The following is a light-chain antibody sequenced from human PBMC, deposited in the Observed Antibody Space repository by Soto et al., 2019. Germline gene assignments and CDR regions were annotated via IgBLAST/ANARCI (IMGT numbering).Light chain of an antibody. V-gene: IGKV3-11*01. CDR3: QQRSNWLT. J-gene: IGKJ4*01. Sequence: EIVLTQSPATLSLSPGERATLSCRASQSVSSYLAWYQQKPGQAPRLLIYDASNRATGIPARFSGSGSGTDFTLTISRLEREVFAVYYCQQRSNWLTFGGGTKVEIK. CDR2: DAS. CDR1: QSVSSY.